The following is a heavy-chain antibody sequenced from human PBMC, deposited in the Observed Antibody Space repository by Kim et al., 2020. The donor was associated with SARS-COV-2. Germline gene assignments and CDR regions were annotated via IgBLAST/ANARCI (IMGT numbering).Heavy chain of an antibody. Sequence: GGSLRLSCAASGFTFSSYSMNWVRQAPGKGLEWVSYISSSSSTIYYADSVKGRFTISRDNAKNSLYLQMNSLRAEDTAVYYCARDYGDYIHPLPALPPVGYYYGMDVWGQGTTVTVSS. CDR3: ARDYGDYIHPLPALPPVGYYYGMDV. V-gene: IGHV3-48*04. CDR2: ISSSSSTI. D-gene: IGHD4-17*01. J-gene: IGHJ6*02. CDR1: GFTFSSYS.